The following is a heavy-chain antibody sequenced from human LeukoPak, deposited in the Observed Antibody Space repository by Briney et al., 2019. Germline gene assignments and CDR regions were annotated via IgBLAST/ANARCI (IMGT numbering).Heavy chain of an antibody. CDR3: ARAGGYTYAQLDY. V-gene: IGHV4-38-2*02. CDR1: GYSITSGYY. J-gene: IGHJ4*02. D-gene: IGHD5-18*01. Sequence: PSETLSLTCTVSGYSITSGYYWGWIRQPPGKGLEWIGSIYHSGSTNYNPSLKSRVTISVDKSKNQFSLKLSSVTAADTAVYYCARAGGYTYAQLDYWGQGTLVTVSS. CDR2: IYHSGST.